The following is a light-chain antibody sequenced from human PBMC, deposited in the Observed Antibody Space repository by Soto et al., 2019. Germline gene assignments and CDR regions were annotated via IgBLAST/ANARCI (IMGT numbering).Light chain of an antibody. CDR2: DVS. CDR1: SSDVGDYNY. V-gene: IGLV2-11*01. Sequence: QSALTQPRSVSGSPGQSVTISCTGTSSDVGDYNYVSWYQQHPGKAPKLMIYDVSKWPSGVPDRFPGSKSGNTASLTISGLQAEDEADYYCCSYAGSYTYVFGTGTKLTVL. CDR3: CSYAGSYTYV. J-gene: IGLJ1*01.